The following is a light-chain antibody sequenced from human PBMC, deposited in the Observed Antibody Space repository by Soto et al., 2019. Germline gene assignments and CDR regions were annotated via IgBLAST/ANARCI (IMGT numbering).Light chain of an antibody. J-gene: IGKJ1*01. CDR1: QSISSW. Sequence: DLQMTQSPSTLSASLGDRVTIXXRASQSISSWLAWYQRKPGKAPKIXIYDASSLESGVPSRFSGSGSGTEFTLTISSLQPDDFATYYCQQYNSYSGTFGQGTKVDIK. CDR2: DAS. V-gene: IGKV1-5*01. CDR3: QQYNSYSGT.